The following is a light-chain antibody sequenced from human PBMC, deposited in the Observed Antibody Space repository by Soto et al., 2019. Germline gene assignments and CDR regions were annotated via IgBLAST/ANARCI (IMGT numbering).Light chain of an antibody. V-gene: IGKV3-15*01. CDR3: QQYPFWPPRP. J-gene: IGKJ4*01. Sequence: EIVMTQSPATLSVYPGERATRSCRASQSVNSNLAWYRQKPGQAPRLLISDASTRATCVPARFSGSGSGTEFTLPISSLQSEDSGIYYCQQYPFWPPRPFGGGTKVEIK. CDR2: DAS. CDR1: QSVNSN.